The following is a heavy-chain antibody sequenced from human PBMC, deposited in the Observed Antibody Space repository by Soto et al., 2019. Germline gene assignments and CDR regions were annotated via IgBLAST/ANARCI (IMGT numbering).Heavy chain of an antibody. Sequence: QITLKESGPPLVKPTQTLTLTCTFSGFSLSTTGVGVAWIRQPPGKALEWLALIYWDDDKRYSPSLKTRLTITKGASKNQVVLTMTDIDPVDTGTYYCANSAWFGELSWGQGTLVTVSS. J-gene: IGHJ4*02. D-gene: IGHD3-10*01. CDR1: GFSLSTTGVG. CDR2: IYWDDDK. CDR3: ANSAWFGELS. V-gene: IGHV2-5*02.